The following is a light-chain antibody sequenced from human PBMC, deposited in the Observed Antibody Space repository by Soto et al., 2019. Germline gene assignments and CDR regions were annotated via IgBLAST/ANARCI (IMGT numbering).Light chain of an antibody. J-gene: IGKJ5*01. CDR1: QNIYSN. V-gene: IGKV3-15*01. CDR3: QQCTNWSDT. CDR2: RXS. Sequence: IVMTQSPATLSVSPGERAPLSCRASQNIYSNVAWYQQRPGQAPRLLIYRXSTRAPGIPARFSGSGSGTEFSLSISRLEPQDFAVYYCQQCTNWSDTFGQGTRLEIK.